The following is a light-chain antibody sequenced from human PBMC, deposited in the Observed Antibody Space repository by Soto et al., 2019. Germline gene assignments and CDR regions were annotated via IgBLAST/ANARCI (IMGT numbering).Light chain of an antibody. V-gene: IGLV2-23*02. J-gene: IGLJ1*01. CDR2: DVT. CDR1: SSDVWTYDL. Sequence: QSALTQPASVSGSPGQSITISCTGSSSDVWTYDLVSWYQQHPGKAPKLMIYDVTKRPSGVSHRFSGSKSGNTASLTISGLQAEDEADYYCCSYAGTTTAFGTGAKLTVL. CDR3: CSYAGTTTA.